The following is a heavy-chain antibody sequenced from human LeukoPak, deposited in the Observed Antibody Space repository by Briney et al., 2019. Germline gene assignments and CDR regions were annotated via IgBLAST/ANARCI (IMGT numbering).Heavy chain of an antibody. D-gene: IGHD2-15*01. CDR1: GGSFSGYY. CDR2: INHSGST. J-gene: IGHJ5*02. Sequence: PSETLSLTCAVYGGSFSGYYWSWIRQPPGKGLEWIGEINHSGSTNYNPSLKSRVTISVDTSKNQFSLKLSSVTAADTAVYYCARRKVVVAARSSFDPWGQGTLVTVSS. CDR3: ARRKVVVAARSSFDP. V-gene: IGHV4-34*01.